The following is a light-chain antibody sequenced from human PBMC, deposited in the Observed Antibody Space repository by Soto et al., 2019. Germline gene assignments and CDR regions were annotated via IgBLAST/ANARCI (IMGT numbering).Light chain of an antibody. CDR1: SXXXSYA. J-gene: IGLJ3*02. Sequence: QPVLTQSPSASASLGASVKLTCTLXSXXXSYAIAWHQQQPEKGPRYLMKLNSDGSHSKGDGIPDRFSGSSSGAERYLTISSLQSEDEADYYCQTWGTGSWVFGGGTKLTVL. CDR2: LNSDGSH. V-gene: IGLV4-69*01. CDR3: QTWGTGSWV.